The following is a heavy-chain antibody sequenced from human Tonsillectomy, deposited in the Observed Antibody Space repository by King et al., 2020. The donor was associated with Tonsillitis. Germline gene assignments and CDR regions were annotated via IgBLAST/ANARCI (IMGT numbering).Heavy chain of an antibody. CDR3: ARTTYCGGDCYPIDAFEI. CDR1: GFTFDEYA. CDR2: ISCSRGSI. J-gene: IGHJ3*02. V-gene: IGHV3-9*01. Sequence: VQLVESGGGLVQPGRSLRLSCAASGFTFDEYAMHWVRQPPGKGLEWVSGISCSRGSIDSADSVKGRFTISRDNAKNSLYLQMNSLRPEDTALYYCARTTYCGGDCYPIDAFEIWGQGTMVTVSS. D-gene: IGHD2-21*01.